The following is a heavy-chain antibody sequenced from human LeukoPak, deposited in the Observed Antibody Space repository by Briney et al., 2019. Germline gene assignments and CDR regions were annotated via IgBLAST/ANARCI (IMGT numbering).Heavy chain of an antibody. CDR1: GGTFSSYA. CDR3: ARTIAAAGKDAFGI. Sequence: ASVKVSCKASGGTFSSYAISWVRQAPGQGLEWMGRINPNSGGTNYAQKFQGRVTMTRDTSISTAYMELSRLRSDDAAVYYCARTIAAAGKDAFGIWGQRTMVTVSS. CDR2: INPNSGGT. D-gene: IGHD6-13*01. J-gene: IGHJ3*02. V-gene: IGHV1-2*06.